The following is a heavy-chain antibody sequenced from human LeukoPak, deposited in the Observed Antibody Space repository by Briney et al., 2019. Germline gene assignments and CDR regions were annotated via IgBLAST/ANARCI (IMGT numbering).Heavy chain of an antibody. J-gene: IGHJ4*02. CDR2: ISGSGGST. D-gene: IGHD2-15*01. CDR3: AKDYCSGGSCYPPYYFDY. V-gene: IGHV3-23*01. CDR1: GFTFSSYA. Sequence: GGSLRLSCAASGFTFSSYAMSWVRQAPGKGLEWVSAISGSGGSTYYADSVKGRFTISRDNSKNTLYLQMNSLRAEDTAVYYCAKDYCSGGSCYPPYYFDYWGQGTLVTVSS.